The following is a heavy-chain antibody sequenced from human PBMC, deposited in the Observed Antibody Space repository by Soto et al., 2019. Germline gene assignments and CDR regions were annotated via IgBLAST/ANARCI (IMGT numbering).Heavy chain of an antibody. V-gene: IGHV3-23*01. Sequence: EVQLLESGGGLVQPGGSLRLSCAASGFTFSSYAMSWVRQAPGKGLEWVSVISGSGGSTYYADSVKGRFTISRDNSKNTMYLQMNSLRAEDTAVVYCAKESTRVRGIILVYVDYWGQGTLVTVSS. CDR3: AKESTRVRGIILVYVDY. CDR1: GFTFSSYA. CDR2: ISGSGGST. D-gene: IGHD3-10*01. J-gene: IGHJ4*02.